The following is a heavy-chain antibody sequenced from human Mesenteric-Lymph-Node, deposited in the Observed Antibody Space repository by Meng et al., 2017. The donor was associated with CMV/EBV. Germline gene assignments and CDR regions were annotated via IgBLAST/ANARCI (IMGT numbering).Heavy chain of an antibody. D-gene: IGHD2-21*02. Sequence: GSVSSDNWWILVRQPPGKGLEWIGEIYHSGSTNYNPSLKSRVTISVDKSKNQFSLKVTSVTAADTAVYFCARTPAASCVTADCYLTYWGQGTLVTVSS. V-gene: IGHV4-4*01. CDR1: GSVSSDNW. CDR2: IYHSGST. CDR3: ARTPAASCVTADCYLTY. J-gene: IGHJ4*02.